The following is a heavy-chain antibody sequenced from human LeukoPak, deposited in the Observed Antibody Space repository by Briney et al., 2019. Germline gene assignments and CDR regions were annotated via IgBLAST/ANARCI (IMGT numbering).Heavy chain of an antibody. J-gene: IGHJ4*02. D-gene: IGHD6-19*01. CDR2: IRNDGSSK. CDR3: VKDGIAVAEPDF. V-gene: IGHV3-30*02. Sequence: GGSLRLSCAASGFKFSDYGFHWVRQAPGKGLDWVTFIRNDGSSKYYADSVRGRFTISRDNSRNTLFLQMKSLTAEDAARYYCVKDGIAVAEPDFWGQGVLVIVSS. CDR1: GFKFSDYG.